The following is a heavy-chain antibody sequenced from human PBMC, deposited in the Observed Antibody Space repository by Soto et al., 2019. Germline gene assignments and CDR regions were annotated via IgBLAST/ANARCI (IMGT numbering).Heavy chain of an antibody. CDR2: ITGSGDSA. Sequence: EVQLLESGGGLVQPGGSLRLSCAASGFTFNNYAISWVRQAPGKGLEWVSTITGSGDSAYYADSVKGRFIISRDNSQNPLYMQMHSLGAEDSAIYYCAKGRGTNNHYHMDVWGGGTTVTVSS. D-gene: IGHD1-26*01. V-gene: IGHV3-23*01. J-gene: IGHJ6*03. CDR1: GFTFNNYA. CDR3: AKGRGTNNHYHMDV.